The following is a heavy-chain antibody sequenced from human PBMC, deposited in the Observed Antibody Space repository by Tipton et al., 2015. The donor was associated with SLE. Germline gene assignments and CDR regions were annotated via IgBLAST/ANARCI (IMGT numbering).Heavy chain of an antibody. V-gene: IGHV4-31*03. D-gene: IGHD2-15*01. CDR3: ARALAGHCSGASCYFLQRIPEEHDS. J-gene: IGHJ4*02. CDR1: GGSISSGDYC. Sequence: TLSLTCSVSGGSISSGDYCWTWIRQHPGKGLEWIGFIYYSGSTHYNPSLKSRVTISADTFRNQFSLKLNSVTVADTAVYYCARALAGHCSGASCYFLQRIPEEHDSWGQGTLVTVSS. CDR2: IYYSGST.